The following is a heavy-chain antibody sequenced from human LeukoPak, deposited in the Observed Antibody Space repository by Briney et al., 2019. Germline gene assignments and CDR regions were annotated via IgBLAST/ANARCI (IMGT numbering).Heavy chain of an antibody. CDR3: ATHSGSYLGFDY. CDR2: IYYSGST. J-gene: IGHJ4*02. D-gene: IGHD1-26*01. V-gene: IGHV4-59*01. Sequence: SETLSLTCTVSGGSFSSYYWSWVRQPPGKGLEGSGYIYYSGSTNYNPPLKSRVTISVDTSKNQFSLKLSSVTAADTAVYYCATHSGSYLGFDYWGQGTLVTVSS. CDR1: GGSFSSYY.